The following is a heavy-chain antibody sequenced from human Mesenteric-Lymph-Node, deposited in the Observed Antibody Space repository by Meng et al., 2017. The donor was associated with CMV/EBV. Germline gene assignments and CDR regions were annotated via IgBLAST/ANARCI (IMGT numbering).Heavy chain of an antibody. CDR1: GITLSNYW. J-gene: IGHJ4*02. CDR3: ARDDGSGSPFDY. V-gene: IGHV3-74*01. CDR2: INSDGSST. Sequence: GESLKISCAASGITLSNYWMHWVRQPPGKGLVWVSHINSDGSSTAYADSVKGRFTISRDNARNTLYLQMNSLRAEDTAVYYCARDDGSGSPFDYWGQGTLVTVSS. D-gene: IGHD3-10*01.